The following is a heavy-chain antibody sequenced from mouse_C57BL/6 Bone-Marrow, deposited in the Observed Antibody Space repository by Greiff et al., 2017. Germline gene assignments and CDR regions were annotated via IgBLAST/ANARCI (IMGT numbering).Heavy chain of an antibody. CDR2: IDPEIGDT. Sequence: VQLKESGAELVRPGASVKLSCTASGFNIKDDYIPWVKQRPEQGLEWIGWIDPEIGDTDYASKFQGKATITSDTSSNTAYLQLSSLTSEDTADYYCSSFYGNYFDFWGQGTPLTVAS. J-gene: IGHJ2*01. CDR1: GFNIKDDY. V-gene: IGHV14-4*01. D-gene: IGHD2-1*01. CDR3: SSFYGNYFDF.